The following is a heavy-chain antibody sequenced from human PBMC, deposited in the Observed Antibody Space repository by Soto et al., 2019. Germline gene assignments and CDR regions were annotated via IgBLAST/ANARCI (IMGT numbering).Heavy chain of an antibody. Sequence: EVKLEESGGGLVQPGGSLRLSCAASGFTFSTFWMTWVRQGPGKGLEWVATIKQDGSEKYYVDSVKGRFTISRDNTKKSVSLQMNSLRAEDTAVYYCASRYLEHCSSAWCSAPYDWWGQGTLVTVSS. CDR1: GFTFSTFW. J-gene: IGHJ4*02. V-gene: IGHV3-7*05. CDR2: IKQDGSEK. D-gene: IGHD2-2*01. CDR3: ASRYLEHCSSAWCSAPYDW.